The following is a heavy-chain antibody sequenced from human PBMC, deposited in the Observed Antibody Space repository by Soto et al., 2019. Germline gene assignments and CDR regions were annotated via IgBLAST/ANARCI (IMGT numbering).Heavy chain of an antibody. Sequence: QVQLQQWGAGLLKPSETLSLTCAVYGGSFSGYYWSWIRQPPGKGLEWIGEINHSGSTNYNPSLKSRATISVDTSKSQFSLKLSSVTAADTAVYYCARGWRGYSYGRRFDYWGQGTLVTVSS. D-gene: IGHD5-18*01. CDR2: INHSGST. V-gene: IGHV4-34*01. CDR1: GGSFSGYY. J-gene: IGHJ4*02. CDR3: ARGWRGYSYGRRFDY.